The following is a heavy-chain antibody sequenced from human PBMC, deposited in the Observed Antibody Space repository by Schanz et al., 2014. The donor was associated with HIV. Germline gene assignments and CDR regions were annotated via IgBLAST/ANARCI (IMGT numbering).Heavy chain of an antibody. Sequence: QVPLVQSGAEVKKPGSSVKVSCKASGGTFSSYAISWVRQAPGQGLEWMGWISPSNGNTNYAQKFQGRVTMTTDTSTSTAYMDLRSLRSDDTAVYYCAREKTTLNWFDPWGQGTLVTVSS. CDR3: AREKTTLNWFDP. J-gene: IGHJ5*02. CDR2: ISPSNGNT. CDR1: GGTFSSYA. V-gene: IGHV1-18*01.